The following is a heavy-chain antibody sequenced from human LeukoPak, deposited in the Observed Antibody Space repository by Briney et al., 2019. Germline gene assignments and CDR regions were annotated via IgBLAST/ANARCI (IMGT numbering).Heavy chain of an antibody. Sequence: KPSETLSLTCTVSRGSIKSSDFFWGWIRQPPGKGLEWIGTVHYTGTTYYNPSLNSRLTIFADTSKNQFPLTLTSVTAADTAVYYCARHIAMVRGGFDPWGQGNVVTVSS. D-gene: IGHD3-10*01. CDR1: RGSIKSSDFF. V-gene: IGHV4-39*01. CDR2: VHYTGTT. J-gene: IGHJ5*02. CDR3: ARHIAMVRGGFDP.